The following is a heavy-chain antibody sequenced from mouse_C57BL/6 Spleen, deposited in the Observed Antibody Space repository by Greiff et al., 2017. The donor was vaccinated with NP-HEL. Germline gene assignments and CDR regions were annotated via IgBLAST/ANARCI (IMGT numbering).Heavy chain of an antibody. CDR3: ARGGGYYDYAMDY. Sequence: QVQLQQPGAELVKPGASVKLSCKASGYTFTSYWMHWVKQRPGQGLEWIGMIHPNSGSTKYNEKFKSKATLTVDKSSSTAYMQLSSLTSEDSAVYYCARGGGYYDYAMDYWGQGTSVTVSS. V-gene: IGHV1-64*01. J-gene: IGHJ4*01. D-gene: IGHD2-3*01. CDR1: GYTFTSYW. CDR2: IHPNSGST.